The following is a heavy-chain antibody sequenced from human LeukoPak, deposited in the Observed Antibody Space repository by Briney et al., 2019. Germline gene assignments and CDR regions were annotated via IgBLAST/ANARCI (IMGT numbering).Heavy chain of an antibody. D-gene: IGHD5-24*01. Sequence: VKVSCKASGYTFTSYYMHWVRQAPGQGLEWMGIINPSGGSTSYAQKFQGRVTMTRDTSTNTVYMELSSLRSEDTAVYFCARDSEMATTSFDYWGQGTLVTVSS. J-gene: IGHJ4*02. CDR2: INPSGGST. CDR1: GYTFTSYY. V-gene: IGHV1-46*01. CDR3: ARDSEMATTSFDY.